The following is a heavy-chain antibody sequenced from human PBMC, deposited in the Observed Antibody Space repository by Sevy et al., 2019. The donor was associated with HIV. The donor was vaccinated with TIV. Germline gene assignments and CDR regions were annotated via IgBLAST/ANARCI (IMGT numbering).Heavy chain of an antibody. Sequence: SEALSLTCTVSGGSISDHYLSWIRQPAGKGLEWIGRIYISGSTNYNPSLKSRVTMSIDTSKIQFSLKLSSVTAAVTAVYYSARGDVVVGFDYWGQGTLVTVSS. CDR2: IYISGST. V-gene: IGHV4-4*07. J-gene: IGHJ4*02. CDR3: ARGDVVVGFDY. CDR1: GGSISDHY. D-gene: IGHD2-2*01.